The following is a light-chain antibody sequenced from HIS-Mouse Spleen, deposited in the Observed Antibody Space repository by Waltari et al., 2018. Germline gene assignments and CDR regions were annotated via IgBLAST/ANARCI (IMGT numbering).Light chain of an antibody. CDR2: DVS. CDR1: SSDVGGYNY. Sequence: QSALTQPRSVSGSPGQSVTISCTGTSSDVGGYNYVSWYQQHPGKAPKLMIYDVSKRPSRFPDRFSGSKSGNTASLTISGLQAEDEAEYYCCSYAGSYTYVVFGGGTKLTVL. CDR3: CSYAGSYTYVV. J-gene: IGLJ2*01. V-gene: IGLV2-11*01.